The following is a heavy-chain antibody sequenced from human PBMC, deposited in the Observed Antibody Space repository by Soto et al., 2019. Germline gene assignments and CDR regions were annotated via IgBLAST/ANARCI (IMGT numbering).Heavy chain of an antibody. CDR3: ARGTVVPAAMGYYFDY. Sequence: EASVKVSCKASGYTFTSYYMHWVRQAPGQGLEWMGIINPSGGSTSYAQKFQGRVTMTRDTSTSTVYMELSSLRSEDTAVYYCARGTVVPAAMGYYFDYWGQGTLVTVSS. CDR1: GYTFTSYY. V-gene: IGHV1-46*03. J-gene: IGHJ4*02. D-gene: IGHD2-2*01. CDR2: INPSGGST.